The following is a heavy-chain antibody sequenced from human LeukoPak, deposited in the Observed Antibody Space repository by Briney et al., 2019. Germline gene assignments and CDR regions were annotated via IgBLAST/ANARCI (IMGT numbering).Heavy chain of an antibody. Sequence: ASVKVSCKASGYTFTSYGISWVRQAPGQGLEWMGWMNPNSGNTGYAQKFQGRVTMTRNTSISTAYMELSSLRSEDTAVYYCARGYCSGGSCYYYYVDVWGKGTTVTVSS. D-gene: IGHD2-15*01. V-gene: IGHV1-8*02. J-gene: IGHJ6*03. CDR1: GYTFTSYG. CDR2: MNPNSGNT. CDR3: ARGYCSGGSCYYYYVDV.